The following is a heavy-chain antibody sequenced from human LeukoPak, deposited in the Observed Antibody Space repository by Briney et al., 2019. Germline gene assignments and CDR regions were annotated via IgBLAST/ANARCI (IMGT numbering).Heavy chain of an antibody. Sequence: SQTLSLTCAISGDSVSSNSAAWNWIRQSPSRGLEWLGRTYYRSKWYNDYAVSVKSRITINPDTSKNQFSLQLNSVTPEDTAVYYCARDHTLLDYYDSSGFDPWGQGTLVTVSS. V-gene: IGHV6-1*01. CDR3: ARDHTLLDYYDSSGFDP. J-gene: IGHJ5*02. CDR1: GDSVSSNSAA. D-gene: IGHD3-22*01. CDR2: TYYRSKWYN.